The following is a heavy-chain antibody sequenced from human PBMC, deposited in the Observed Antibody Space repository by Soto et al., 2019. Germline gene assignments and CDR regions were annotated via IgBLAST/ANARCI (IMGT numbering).Heavy chain of an antibody. Sequence: SETLSLTCSFSGDSVTSHYLTWIRQPPGKGLEWIGYIYYSGSTNYNPSLKSRVTISVDTSKNQFSLKLSSVTAADTAVYYCARDLEGIDYWGQGTLVTVSS. CDR3: ARDLEGIDY. J-gene: IGHJ4*02. CDR2: IYYSGST. V-gene: IGHV4-59*02. D-gene: IGHD3-10*01. CDR1: GDSVTSHY.